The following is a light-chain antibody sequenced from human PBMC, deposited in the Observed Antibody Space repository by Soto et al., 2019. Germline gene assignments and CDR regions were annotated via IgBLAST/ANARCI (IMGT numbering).Light chain of an antibody. CDR3: LQDYNFPLT. V-gene: IGKV1-6*01. CDR2: AAS. CDR1: QDIGND. J-gene: IGKJ4*01. Sequence: AIQMTQSPSSLSASVGDRVTITCRASQDIGNDLAWYQQRPGKAPKLLIYAASSLQSGVPSRFSGSGSGTDFTLTISSLQPGDFATYYCLQDYNFPLTFGGGPKVEIK.